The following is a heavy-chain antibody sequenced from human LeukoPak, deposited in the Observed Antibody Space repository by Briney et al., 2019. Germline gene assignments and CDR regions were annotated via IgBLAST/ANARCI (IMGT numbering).Heavy chain of an antibody. V-gene: IGHV1-2*02. CDR1: GYTFTGYY. Sequence: GASVKVSCKASGYTFTGYYMHWVRQAPGQGLEWMGWINPNSGGTNYAQKFQGRVTMTRNTSISTAYMELSSLRSEDTAVYYCARAIYYYDSSGMGFDPWGQGTLVTVSS. D-gene: IGHD3-22*01. CDR3: ARAIYYYDSSGMGFDP. J-gene: IGHJ5*02. CDR2: INPNSGGT.